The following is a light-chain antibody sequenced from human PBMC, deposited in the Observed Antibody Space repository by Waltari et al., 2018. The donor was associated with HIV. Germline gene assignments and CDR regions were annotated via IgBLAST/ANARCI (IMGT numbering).Light chain of an antibody. CDR2: EVF. Sequence: QSALTQPASVSGSPGQSITISCTGTSSDIGNRNLVFWYQQHPGKVPKLIIYEVFNRPSGVSNRFSGSKSGNTASLTISGLQPEDEADYYCSSYRGVSSYVFRTGTKVTVL. V-gene: IGLV2-14*01. CDR3: SSYRGVSSYV. J-gene: IGLJ1*01. CDR1: SSDIGNRNL.